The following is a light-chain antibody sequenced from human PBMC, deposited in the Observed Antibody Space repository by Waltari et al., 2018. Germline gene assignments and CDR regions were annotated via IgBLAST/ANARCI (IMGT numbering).Light chain of an antibody. CDR1: QDITNY. CDR3: QHYDRLPYT. V-gene: IGKV1-33*01. J-gene: IGKJ2*01. Sequence: DIQMTQSPSSLTASVGDRVTITCQASQDITNYLNWYQQKPGKAPKPLINAASNLEAGVPSRFSGSGSGTDFTLTISSLQAEDVATYYCQHYDRLPYTFGQGTSLQIK. CDR2: AAS.